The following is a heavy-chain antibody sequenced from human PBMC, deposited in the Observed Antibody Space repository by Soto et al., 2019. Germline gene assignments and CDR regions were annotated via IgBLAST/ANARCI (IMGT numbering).Heavy chain of an antibody. CDR1: GGSISSGGYY. CDR2: IYYSGST. CDR3: ARGYQLQSRKYYDFWSGPSYLDY. V-gene: IGHV4-31*03. D-gene: IGHD3-3*01. Sequence: QVQLQESGPGLVKPSQTLSLTCTVSGGSISSGGYYWSWIRQHPGKGLEWIGYIYYSGSTYYNPSLKSRVTISVDTSKNQFSLKLSSVTAADTAVYYCARGYQLQSRKYYDFWSGPSYLDYWGQGTLVTVSS. J-gene: IGHJ4*02.